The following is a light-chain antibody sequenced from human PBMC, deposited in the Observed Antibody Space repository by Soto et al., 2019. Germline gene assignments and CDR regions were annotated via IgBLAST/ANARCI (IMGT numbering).Light chain of an antibody. CDR1: QSIGLA. Sequence: EIVLTQSPCTVSLYTRERATLSCRDSQSIGLAIAWYQHKPGQAPRLLIYGASTRATGIPDRFSGSGSGTDLPLTITRLEPEAFAVYYCQQYDSSPRTFGQGTKVGIK. J-gene: IGKJ1*01. V-gene: IGKV3-20*01. CDR2: GAS. CDR3: QQYDSSPRT.